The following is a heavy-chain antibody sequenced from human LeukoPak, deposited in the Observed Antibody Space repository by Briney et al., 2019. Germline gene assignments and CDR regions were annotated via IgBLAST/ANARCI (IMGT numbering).Heavy chain of an antibody. CDR2: ISDIGSI. Sequence: SETLSLTCTVSGGSISSYYWSWIRQPPGKGLEWIAYISDIGSINYNPSLKSRVTISLDTSKNQFSLKLSSVTAADTAVYYCARTADSSSWYFGYWGQGTLVTVSS. CDR3: ARTADSSSWYFGY. D-gene: IGHD6-13*01. J-gene: IGHJ4*01. CDR1: GGSISSYY. V-gene: IGHV4-59*01.